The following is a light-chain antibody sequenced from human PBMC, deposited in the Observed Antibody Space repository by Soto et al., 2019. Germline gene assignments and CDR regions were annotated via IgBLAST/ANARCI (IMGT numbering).Light chain of an antibody. CDR1: QSVSSN. V-gene: IGKV3-15*01. CDR3: QRYNNWPSWT. J-gene: IGKJ1*01. CDR2: GAS. Sequence: EIVMTQSPATLSVSPGESATLSCRASQSVSSNLAWYQQKPGQAPSLLIYGASTRATGIPARFSGSGSGTEFTLTISSLQSEDFALYYCQRYNNWPSWTFGQGTKVEIK.